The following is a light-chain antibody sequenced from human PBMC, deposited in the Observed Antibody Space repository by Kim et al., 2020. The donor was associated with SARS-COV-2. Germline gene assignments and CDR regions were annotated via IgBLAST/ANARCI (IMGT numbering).Light chain of an antibody. J-gene: IGLJ3*02. CDR2: DVS. V-gene: IGLV2-14*03. Sequence: QSALTQPASVSGSPGQSITISCTGTSSDVGVYNYVSWYQQHPGKAPKLMIYDVSYRPSGVSNRFSGSKSGNTASLTISGLQAEDEADYYCSSYTSSSTWVFGGGTQLTVL. CDR1: SSDVGVYNY. CDR3: SSYTSSSTWV.